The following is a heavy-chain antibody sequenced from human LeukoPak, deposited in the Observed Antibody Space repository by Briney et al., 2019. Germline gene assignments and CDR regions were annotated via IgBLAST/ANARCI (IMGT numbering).Heavy chain of an antibody. J-gene: IGHJ4*02. CDR2: ISSSSSYI. Sequence: GGSMRLSCAASGFTFSSYSMNWVRQAPGKGLEWVSSISSSSSYIYYADSVKGRFTISRDNAKNSLYLQMNSLRSEDTAVYYCARDFGEIVDYWGQGTLVTVSS. CDR1: GFTFSSYS. CDR3: ARDFGEIVDY. V-gene: IGHV3-21*01. D-gene: IGHD3-16*01.